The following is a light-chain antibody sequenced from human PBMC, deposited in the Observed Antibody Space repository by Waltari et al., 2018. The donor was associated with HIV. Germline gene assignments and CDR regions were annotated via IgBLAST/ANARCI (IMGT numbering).Light chain of an antibody. Sequence: EIVLTQSPGSLSLSPGESATLSCRASENVGSSYLAWYQHRPGQAPRPLIYGTSKRATGIPDRFSGGGSGTDFTLTLKRLEPEDFAVYYCHQYATSPRTFGGGTKVEVK. CDR2: GTS. J-gene: IGKJ4*01. CDR3: HQYATSPRT. V-gene: IGKV3-20*01. CDR1: ENVGSSY.